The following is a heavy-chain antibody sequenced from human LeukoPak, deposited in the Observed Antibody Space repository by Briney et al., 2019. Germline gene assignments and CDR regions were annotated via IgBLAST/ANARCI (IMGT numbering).Heavy chain of an antibody. CDR2: IYWNDDK. J-gene: IGHJ4*02. D-gene: IGHD3-10*01. V-gene: IGHV2-5*01. Sequence: SGPTLVQPTQPLTLTCTFSGFSLSTSGVGVGWIRQPPGKALEWLALIYWNDDKRYSPSLKSRLTITKDTSKNQVVLTMTNMDPVDTATYYCAHRDMVRGVIDYWGQGTLVTVSS. CDR1: GFSLSTSGVG. CDR3: AHRDMVRGVIDY.